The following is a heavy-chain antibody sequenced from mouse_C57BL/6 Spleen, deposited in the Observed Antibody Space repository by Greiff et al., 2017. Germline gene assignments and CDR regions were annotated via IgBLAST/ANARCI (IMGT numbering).Heavy chain of an antibody. D-gene: IGHD3-3*01. J-gene: IGHJ3*01. CDR1: GYAFSSYW. CDR2: IYPGDGDT. V-gene: IGHV1-80*01. CDR3: ARMGGDGNFAY. Sequence: QVQLKQSGAELVKPGASVKISCKASGYAFSSYWMNWVKQRPGKGLEWIGQIYPGDGDTKYNGKFQGKATLTADKSSRTAYIQLSSLTSEDSAVFFFARMGGDGNFAYWGQGTLVTVSA.